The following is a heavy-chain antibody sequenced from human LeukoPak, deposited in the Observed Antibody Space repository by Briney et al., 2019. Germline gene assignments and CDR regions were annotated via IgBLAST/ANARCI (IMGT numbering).Heavy chain of an antibody. CDR1: GGSISSSSYY. CDR3: ARGYDSSGYALYYYYYGMDV. CDR2: IYYSGST. J-gene: IGHJ6*02. V-gene: IGHV4-39*01. Sequence: SETLSLTCTVSGGSISSSSYYWGWIRQPPGKGLEWIGSIYYSGSTYYNPSLKSRVTISVDTSKNQFSLELSSVTAADTAVYYCARGYDSSGYALYYYYYGMDVWGQGTTVTVSS. D-gene: IGHD3-22*01.